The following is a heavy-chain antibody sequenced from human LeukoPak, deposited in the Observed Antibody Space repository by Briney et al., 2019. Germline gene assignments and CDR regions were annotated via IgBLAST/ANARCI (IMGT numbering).Heavy chain of an antibody. D-gene: IGHD3-22*01. V-gene: IGHV1-2*02. CDR2: INPNSGGT. CDR1: GYTFTGHY. Sequence: GASVKVSCKASGYTFTGHYMHWVRQAPGQGLEWMGWINPNSGGTNYAQKFQGKVTMTRDTSISTAYMELSRLRSDDTAVYYCAREDYDSSGYYHPFDYWGQGTLVTVSS. CDR3: AREDYDSSGYYHPFDY. J-gene: IGHJ4*02.